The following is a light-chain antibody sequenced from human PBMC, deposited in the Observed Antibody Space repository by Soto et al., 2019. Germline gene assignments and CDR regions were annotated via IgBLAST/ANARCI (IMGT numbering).Light chain of an antibody. Sequence: QSALTQPPSASGSPGQSVTISCTGTSSDVGGYNYVTWYQQHPGKVPKLMIYEVNKWPSGVPDRFSGSKSGNTASLTVSGLQAEDEADYYCSSYAGSNNLVFGGGTKLTVL. V-gene: IGLV2-8*01. CDR2: EVN. J-gene: IGLJ2*01. CDR1: SSDVGGYNY. CDR3: SSYAGSNNLV.